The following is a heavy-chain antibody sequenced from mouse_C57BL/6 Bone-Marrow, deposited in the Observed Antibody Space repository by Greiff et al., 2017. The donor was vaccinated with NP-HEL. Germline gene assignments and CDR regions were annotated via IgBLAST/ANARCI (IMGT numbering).Heavy chain of an antibody. Sequence: VQLQQSGAELVKPGASVKLSCKASGYTFTSYWMHWVKQRPGQGLEWIGMIHPNSGSTNYNEKFKSKATLTVDKSSSTAYMQLSSLTSEDSAVYYCARLRFHYFDYWGQGTTLTVSS. CDR3: ARLRFHYFDY. J-gene: IGHJ2*01. CDR1: GYTFTSYW. V-gene: IGHV1-64*01. CDR2: IHPNSGST.